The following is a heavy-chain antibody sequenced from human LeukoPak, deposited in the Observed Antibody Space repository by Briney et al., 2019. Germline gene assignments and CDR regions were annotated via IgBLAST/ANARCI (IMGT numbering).Heavy chain of an antibody. CDR2: IYYSGST. V-gene: IGHV4-39*07. Sequence: SETLSLTCTVSGGSISSSSYYWGWIRQPPGKGLEWIGSIYYSGSTYYNPSLKSRVTISVDTSKNQFSLQLNSVTPEDTSVYYCARVPHSSGWHSYFDYWGQGTLVTVSS. J-gene: IGHJ4*02. CDR1: GGSISSSSYY. D-gene: IGHD6-19*01. CDR3: ARVPHSSGWHSYFDY.